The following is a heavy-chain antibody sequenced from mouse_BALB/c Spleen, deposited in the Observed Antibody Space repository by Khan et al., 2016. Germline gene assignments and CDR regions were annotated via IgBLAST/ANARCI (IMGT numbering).Heavy chain of an antibody. D-gene: IGHD2-1*01. J-gene: IGHJ4*01. V-gene: IGHV9-3-1*01. Sequence: QIQLVQSGPELKKPGETVKISCKASGYTFTNYGMNWVKQAPGKGLKWMGWINTYTGEPTYADDFKGRFAFSLETSASTAYLQINNLKNEDTATYICARLYYGNYSYAMDYWGQGTSVTVSS. CDR1: GYTFTNYG. CDR3: ARLYYGNYSYAMDY. CDR2: INTYTGEP.